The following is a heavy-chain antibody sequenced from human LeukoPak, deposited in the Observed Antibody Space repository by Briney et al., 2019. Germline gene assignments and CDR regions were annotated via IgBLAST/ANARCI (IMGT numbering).Heavy chain of an antibody. CDR3: ARGWVVATGGFDT. CDR2: IYSGGPT. V-gene: IGHV3-53*01. J-gene: IGHJ3*02. D-gene: IGHD2-8*02. Sequence: GGSLRLSCAASGFTVSLYYMTWVRQAPGKGLEWVSVIYSGGPTYYADSVKGRFTISRDNSKNTVYLQMNSLRGEDTAVYFCARGWVVATGGFDTWGQGTMVTVSS. CDR1: GFTVSLYY.